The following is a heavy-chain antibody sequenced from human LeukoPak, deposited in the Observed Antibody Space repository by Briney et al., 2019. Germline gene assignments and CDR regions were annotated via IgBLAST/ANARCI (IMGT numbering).Heavy chain of an antibody. J-gene: IGHJ4*02. CDR3: ARETSLAGFASGLGFNY. CDR2: VYGSGYT. D-gene: IGHD6-19*01. CDR1: GASISGWY. Sequence: SETLSLTCTVSGASISGWYWSWIRQPPGKGLEWVGYVYGSGYTNYNPSLKSRVTMSIDTSKNHFSLKLTSVTAADTATYYCARETSLAGFASGLGFNYWGQGILVTVSS. V-gene: IGHV4-59*01.